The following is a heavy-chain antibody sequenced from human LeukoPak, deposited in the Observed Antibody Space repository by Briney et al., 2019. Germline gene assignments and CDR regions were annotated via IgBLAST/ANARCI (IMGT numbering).Heavy chain of an antibody. CDR1: GGSISSYY. CDR2: FYYRGST. CDR3: ARLVFGELLGDWFDP. D-gene: IGHD3-10*02. J-gene: IGHJ5*02. Sequence: SETLSLTCTVSGGSISSYYWSWIRQPPGKELEGFGNFYYRGSTKYTPPLKSRVTISVATSKTQFSLKLSSVTAADTAVYYCARLVFGELLGDWFDPWGQGTLVTVSS. V-gene: IGHV4-59*08.